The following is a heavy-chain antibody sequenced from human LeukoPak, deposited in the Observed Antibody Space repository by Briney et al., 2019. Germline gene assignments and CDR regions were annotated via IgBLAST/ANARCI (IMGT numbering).Heavy chain of an antibody. Sequence: GGSLRLSCAASGFTLSNYAMHWVRQAPGKGLEWVAVISYDGSNKYYADSVQGRFTISRDNSKNTVYLQMNSLSSEDTAVYYCASSAVTTEDTVDCWGQGTLVTVSS. CDR2: ISYDGSNK. J-gene: IGHJ4*02. D-gene: IGHD4-17*01. CDR3: ASSAVTTEDTVDC. CDR1: GFTLSNYA. V-gene: IGHV3-30*04.